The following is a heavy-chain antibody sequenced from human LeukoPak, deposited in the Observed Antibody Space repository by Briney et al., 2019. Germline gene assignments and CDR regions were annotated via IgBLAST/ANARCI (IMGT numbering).Heavy chain of an antibody. CDR1: GFPFSNNP. V-gene: IGHV3-48*01. Sequence: PGGSLRLSCVVSGFPFSNNPMNWVRQAPGKGLEWVSYISTGITTTYYAESVRGRFTISRDNPKNSLYLQMNRLRVEDTAVYYCARDGGKGYEIDYWGQGTLVTVSS. J-gene: IGHJ4*02. CDR2: ISTGITTT. CDR3: ARDGGKGYEIDY. D-gene: IGHD2-2*01.